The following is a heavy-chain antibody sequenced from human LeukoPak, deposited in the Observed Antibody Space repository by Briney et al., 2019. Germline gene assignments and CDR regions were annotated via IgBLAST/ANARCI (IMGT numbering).Heavy chain of an antibody. Sequence: GASVKISCKASGYTFSDYFIHWVRQAPGQGLEWMGIINPHGFHASYAEKFQGRVAMTGDTSTSTVYMELSSLRSEDTAVYYCARDRSAYLTDAFDIWGQGTMVTVSS. V-gene: IGHV1-46*01. CDR1: GYTFSDYF. CDR3: ARDRSAYLTDAFDI. CDR2: INPHGFHA. J-gene: IGHJ3*02.